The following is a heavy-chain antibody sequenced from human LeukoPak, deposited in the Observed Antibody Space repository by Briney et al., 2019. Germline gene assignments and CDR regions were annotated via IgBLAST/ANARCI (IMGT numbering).Heavy chain of an antibody. CDR2: IKQDGSEK. CDR1: GFTFSSYW. J-gene: IGHJ4*02. CDR3: ARDGYYGSGPNFDY. D-gene: IGHD3-10*01. V-gene: IGHV3-7*01. Sequence: GGSLRLSCAASGFTFSSYWMSWVRQAPGKGLEWVANIKQDGSEKNYEDSVKGRFTISRDNAKNSLFLQMNSLRAEDTAVYYCARDGYYGSGPNFDYWGQGTLVTVSS.